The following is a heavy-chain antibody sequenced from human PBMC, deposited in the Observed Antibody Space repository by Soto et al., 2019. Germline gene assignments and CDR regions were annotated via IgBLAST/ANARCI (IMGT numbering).Heavy chain of an antibody. CDR2: IYYSGST. J-gene: IGHJ5*02. D-gene: IGHD4-17*01. CDR1: GDSISRNY. Sequence: SETLSLTCTVSGDSISRNYLTWIRQSPGKGLEWIGHIYYSGSTKYNPSLKSRVIISIDTSKNQFSLRLTSVTAADTATYYCAIIGGDYGSNNWIDPWGQGALVTVSS. V-gene: IGHV4-59*01. CDR3: AIIGGDYGSNNWIDP.